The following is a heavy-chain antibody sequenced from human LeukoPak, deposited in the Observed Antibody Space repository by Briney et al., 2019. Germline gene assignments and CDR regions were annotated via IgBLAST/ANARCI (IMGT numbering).Heavy chain of an antibody. CDR1: GYTLTELS. D-gene: IGHD2-21*02. CDR2: FDPEDGET. Sequence: EASVKVSCKVSGYTLTELSMHWVRQAPGKGLEWVGGFDPEDGETIYAQKFQGRVTMTEGTFTDTAYMELSSLRSEDTAVYYCATNQLAYCGGDCHRRDYYSYMDVWGKGTTVTVSS. CDR3: ATNQLAYCGGDCHRRDYYSYMDV. V-gene: IGHV1-24*01. J-gene: IGHJ6*03.